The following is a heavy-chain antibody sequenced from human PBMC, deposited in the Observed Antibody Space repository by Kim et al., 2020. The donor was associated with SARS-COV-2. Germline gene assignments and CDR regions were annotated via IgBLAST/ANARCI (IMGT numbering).Heavy chain of an antibody. J-gene: IGHJ4*02. CDR1: GYTFTSYA. D-gene: IGHD3-10*01. CDR3: ARGVAPRRPHLKYGSGEYYFDY. CDR2: INAGNGNT. Sequence: ASVKVSCKASGYTFTSYAMHWVRQAPGQRLEWMGWINAGNGNTKYSQKFQGRVTITRDTSASTAYMELSSLRSEDTAVYYCARGVAPRRPHLKYGSGEYYFDYWGQGTLVTVSS. V-gene: IGHV1-3*01.